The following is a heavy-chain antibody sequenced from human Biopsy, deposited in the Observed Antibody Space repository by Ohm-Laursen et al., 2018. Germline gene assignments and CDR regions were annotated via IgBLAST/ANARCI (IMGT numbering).Heavy chain of an antibody. D-gene: IGHD4-23*01. Sequence: GTLSLTCTVSGGSFTGHYWTWIRQPPGKGLEWIGHISHTGYTSYKSSLKSRVTISLDTCRKHFSLRLTSLAAADTAVYYCARGSNEYGGLYFPHWGQGTLVTVSS. J-gene: IGHJ1*01. CDR3: ARGSNEYGGLYFPH. V-gene: IGHV4-59*11. CDR2: ISHTGYT. CDR1: GGSFTGHY.